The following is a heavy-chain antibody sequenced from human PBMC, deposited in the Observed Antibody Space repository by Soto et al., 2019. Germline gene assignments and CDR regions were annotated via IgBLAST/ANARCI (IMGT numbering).Heavy chain of an antibody. J-gene: IGHJ4*02. V-gene: IGHV4-39*01. Sequence: PSETLSLTCTVSGGSISSGGYYRSWNSKQQGTGLDLIGHISYSCSTYYTPSLNIRVTISLHTSKNQFSLKLCSLTAADTAVYYCAIHLQQYDILTGYYSPSLGYCGQGTLVTVSS. CDR2: ISYSCST. D-gene: IGHD3-9*01. CDR3: AIHLQQYDILTGYYSPSLGY. CDR1: GGSISSGGYY.